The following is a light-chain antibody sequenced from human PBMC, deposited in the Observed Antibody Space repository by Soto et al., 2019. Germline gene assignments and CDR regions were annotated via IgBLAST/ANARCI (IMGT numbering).Light chain of an antibody. CDR2: EVT. CDR3: RSYSRSINYV. CDR1: RSDVGTYNL. V-gene: IGLV2-14*02. J-gene: IGLJ1*01. Sequence: QSALTQPASVSGSLGQSITISCTGTRSDVGTYNLVSWYQQHPGKAPKLMIYEVTKRPSGISNRFSGSKSGKTASLTISGLQPGEGAEYFCRSYSRSINYVFGNGNKVTLL.